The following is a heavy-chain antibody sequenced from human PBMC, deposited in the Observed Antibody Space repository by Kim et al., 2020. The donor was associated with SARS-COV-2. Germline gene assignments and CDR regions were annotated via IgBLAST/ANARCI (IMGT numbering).Heavy chain of an antibody. J-gene: IGHJ1*01. CDR2: ISWNSGSI. Sequence: LSLTCAASGFTFDDYAMHWVRQAPGKGLEWVSGISWNSGSIGYADSVKGRFTISRDNAKNSLYLQMNSLRAEDTALYYCAKAKNEYSSSWYGEYFQH. V-gene: IGHV3-9*01. CDR1: GFTFDDYA. D-gene: IGHD6-13*01. CDR3: AKAKNEYSSSWYGEYFQH.